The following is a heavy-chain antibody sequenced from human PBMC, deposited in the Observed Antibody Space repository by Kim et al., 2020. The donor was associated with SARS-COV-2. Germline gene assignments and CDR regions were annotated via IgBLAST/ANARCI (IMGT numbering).Heavy chain of an antibody. Sequence: KYYADSVKGRFTISRDNSKNTLYLHMNSLRAEDTAVYYCAREYTYYYFDYWGQGTLVTVSS. CDR3: AREYTYYYFDY. CDR2: K. V-gene: IGHV3-33*01. J-gene: IGHJ4*02. D-gene: IGHD1-1*01.